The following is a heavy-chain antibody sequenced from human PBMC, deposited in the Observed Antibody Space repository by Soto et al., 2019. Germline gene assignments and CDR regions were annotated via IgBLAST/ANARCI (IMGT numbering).Heavy chain of an antibody. Sequence: QVQLVESGGGVVQPGRSLRLSCATSGFIFSNFGMHWVRQAPGKGLEWVAVIWYDGSTAVSADSVKGRFTISRDKSKNTLYLQMSGLRSEDTAVYYCARDPRTARPSAMDVWGQGTTVTVSS. D-gene: IGHD6-6*01. J-gene: IGHJ6*02. V-gene: IGHV3-33*08. CDR3: ARDPRTARPSAMDV. CDR2: IWYDGSTA. CDR1: GFIFSNFG.